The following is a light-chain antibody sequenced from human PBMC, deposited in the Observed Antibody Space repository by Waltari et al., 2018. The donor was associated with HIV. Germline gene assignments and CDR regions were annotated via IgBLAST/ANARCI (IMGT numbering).Light chain of an antibody. CDR3: QQYIGSPRT. Sequence: EIVLTQSPGNVSVSPGEEATLSCRASQTISTTYVAWDQQKLGPPPRLLSDAASTRSAGGPDRFSGSGSGTDFTLTISGLEPEDCAVYYCQQYIGSPRTFGQGTKVELK. CDR2: AAS. J-gene: IGKJ1*01. V-gene: IGKV3-20*01. CDR1: QTISTTY.